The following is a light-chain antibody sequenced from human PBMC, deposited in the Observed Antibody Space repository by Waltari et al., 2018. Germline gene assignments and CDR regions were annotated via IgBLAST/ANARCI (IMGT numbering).Light chain of an antibody. J-gene: IGLJ3*02. CDR3: GSCTTGSPMGGV. CDR1: SSDVGTYNL. Sequence: QSALTQPASVSGSPGQSITISCTGTSSDVGTYNLVSWYQQHPGKAPTLVIYEVTKRPSGVSNRFSGSKSGNTASLTISGLQAEDEADYYCGSCTTGSPMGGVFGGGTKLTVL. V-gene: IGLV2-23*02. CDR2: EVT.